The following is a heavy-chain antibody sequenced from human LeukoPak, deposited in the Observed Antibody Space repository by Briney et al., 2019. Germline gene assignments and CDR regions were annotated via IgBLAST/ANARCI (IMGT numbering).Heavy chain of an antibody. V-gene: IGHV4-39*01. CDR2: IYYSGST. Sequence: VKPSETLSLPCTVSGCSISSSSYYWGWIRQPPGKGLEWIGSIYYSGSTYYNPSLKSRVTISVDTSKNQFSLKLSSVTAADTAVYYCARGVYDILTGEYNWFDPWGQGTLVTVSS. CDR1: GCSISSSSYY. D-gene: IGHD3-9*01. CDR3: ARGVYDILTGEYNWFDP. J-gene: IGHJ5*02.